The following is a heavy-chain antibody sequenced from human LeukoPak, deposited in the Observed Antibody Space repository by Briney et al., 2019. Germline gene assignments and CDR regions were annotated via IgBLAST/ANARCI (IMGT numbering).Heavy chain of an antibody. CDR3: TRAGYSGSYYYYYGMDV. J-gene: IGHJ6*02. Sequence: SETLSLTCTVSGGSISSYYWSWIRQPPGKGLEWIGYIYYSGSTNYNPSLKSRVTISVDTSKNQFSLKLSSVTAADTAVYYCTRAGYSGSYYYYYGMDVWGQGTTVSVSS. CDR2: IYYSGST. D-gene: IGHD1-26*01. CDR1: GGSISSYY. V-gene: IGHV4-59*01.